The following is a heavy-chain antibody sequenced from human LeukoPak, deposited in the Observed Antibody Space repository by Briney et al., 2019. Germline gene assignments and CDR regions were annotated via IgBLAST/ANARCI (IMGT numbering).Heavy chain of an antibody. Sequence: ASVKVSCKASGYTFTSYGISWVRQAPGQGLEWMGWISAYNGNTNYAQKLQGRVTMTTDTSTSTAYMELRSLGSDDMAVYYCARDRSSGWTGVFDYWGQGTLVTVSS. CDR3: ARDRSSGWTGVFDY. V-gene: IGHV1-18*03. D-gene: IGHD6-19*01. J-gene: IGHJ4*02. CDR1: GYTFTSYG. CDR2: ISAYNGNT.